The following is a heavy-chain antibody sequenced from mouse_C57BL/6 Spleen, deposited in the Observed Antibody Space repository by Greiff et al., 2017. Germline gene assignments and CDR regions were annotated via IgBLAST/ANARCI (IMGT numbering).Heavy chain of an antibody. CDR1: GYTFTSYW. CDR2: IYPGSGST. J-gene: IGHJ4*01. CDR3: ARIITTVVATGAMDY. Sequence: VQLQQSGAELVKPGASVKMSCKASGYTFTSYWITWVKQRPGQGLEWIGDIYPGSGSTNYNEKFKSKATLTVDTSSSTAYMQLSSLTSEDSAVYYCARIITTVVATGAMDYWGQGTSVTVSS. V-gene: IGHV1-55*01. D-gene: IGHD1-1*01.